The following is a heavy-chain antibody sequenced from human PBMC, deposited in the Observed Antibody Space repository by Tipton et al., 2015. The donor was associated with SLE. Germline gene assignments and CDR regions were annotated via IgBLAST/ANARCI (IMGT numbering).Heavy chain of an antibody. V-gene: IGHV4-4*09. CDR1: GGSISSYY. J-gene: IGHJ3*02. D-gene: IGHD4-17*01. CDR3: GASYYDYGDLDAFDI. Sequence: TLSLTCAVYGGSISSYYWSWIRQPPGKGLEWIGYIYTSGSTNYNPSLKSRVTISVDTSKNQFSLKLSSVTAADTAVYYCGASYYDYGDLDAFDIWGQGTMVTVSS. CDR2: IYTSGST.